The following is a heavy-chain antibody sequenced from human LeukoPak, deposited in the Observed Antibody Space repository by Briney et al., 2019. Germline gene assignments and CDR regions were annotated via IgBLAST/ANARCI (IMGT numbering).Heavy chain of an antibody. D-gene: IGHD2-21*02. CDR3: ARDACGGDCNAYFDY. Sequence: GGSLSLSCAAPGLTFSRYSMNWFRKVPGKGLDGVSSISSSISYIHYADSVKGRFTISRDNAKNSLYLQMNSLRAEDTAVYYCARDACGGDCNAYFDYWGQGTLVTVSS. J-gene: IGHJ4*02. V-gene: IGHV3-21*01. CDR2: ISSSISYI. CDR1: GLTFSRYS.